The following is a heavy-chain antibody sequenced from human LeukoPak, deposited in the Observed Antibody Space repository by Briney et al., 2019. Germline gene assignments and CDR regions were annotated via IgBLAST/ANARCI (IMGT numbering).Heavy chain of an antibody. D-gene: IGHD2-2*01. CDR2: ISSSSSTI. J-gene: IGHJ4*02. CDR1: GFTFSSYS. CDR3: ARDRRYQLLYSRPYYFDY. Sequence: GGSLRLSCAASGFTFSSYSMNWVRQAPGKGLEWVSYISSSSSTIYYADSVKGRFTISRDNAKNSLYLQMNSLRAEDTAVYYCARDRRYQLLYSRPYYFDYWGQGTLVTVSS. V-gene: IGHV3-48*01.